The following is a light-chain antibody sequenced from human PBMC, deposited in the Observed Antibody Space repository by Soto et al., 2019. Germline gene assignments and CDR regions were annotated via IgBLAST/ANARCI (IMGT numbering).Light chain of an antibody. CDR3: QQYANSPIT. Sequence: EVVMRQSPATLSVSPGECATLSCRASQGIGDTLAWYQHKPGQAPRLLIYGVSSRASGIPDRFFGSGSGTDFTLTINRLEPEDFAVYYCQQYANSPITFGQGTRLEI. V-gene: IGKV3-20*01. J-gene: IGKJ5*01. CDR2: GVS. CDR1: QGIGDT.